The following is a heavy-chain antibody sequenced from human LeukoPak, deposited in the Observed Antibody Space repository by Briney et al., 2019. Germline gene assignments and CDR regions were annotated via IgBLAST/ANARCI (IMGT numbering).Heavy chain of an antibody. CDR3: ASLGPHVLRYFDWLLDDAFDI. D-gene: IGHD3-9*01. CDR2: ISSSGSTI. Sequence: GGSLRLSCAASGFTFSSYSMNWVRQAPGKGLEWVSYISSSGSTIYYADSVKGRFTISRDNAKNSLYLQMNSLRAEDTAVYYCASLGPHVLRYFDWLLDDAFDIWGQGTMVTVSS. CDR1: GFTFSSYS. J-gene: IGHJ3*02. V-gene: IGHV3-48*01.